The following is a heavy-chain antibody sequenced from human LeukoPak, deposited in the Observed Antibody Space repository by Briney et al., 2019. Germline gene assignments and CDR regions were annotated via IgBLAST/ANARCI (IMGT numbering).Heavy chain of an antibody. CDR1: GFTVSSSY. D-gene: IGHD3-22*01. V-gene: IGHV3-7*01. CDR2: IKQDGSEK. J-gene: IGHJ4*02. CDR3: ATAFYDSSGTLDY. Sequence: GGSLRLSCAASGFTVSSSYMNWVRQAPGKGLEWVANIKQDGSEKYYVDSVKGRFTISRDNSKNTLYLQMNSLRAEDTAVYYCATAFYDSSGTLDYWGQGTLVTVSS.